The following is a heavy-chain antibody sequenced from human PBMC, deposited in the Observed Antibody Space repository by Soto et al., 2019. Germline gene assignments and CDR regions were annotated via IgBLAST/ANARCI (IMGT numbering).Heavy chain of an antibody. CDR1: GYTFTTYG. V-gene: IGHV1-18*01. Sequence: QVQLVQSGAEVKEPGASVKVSCKASGYTFTTYGISWVRQAPGQGLEWMGWISAYNGNTNYAQESQGRVTMAADASPSSAYMELRSLCCDDPAVYDCARGGYYDDWGQGTLVTVSS. CDR3: ARGGYYDD. J-gene: IGHJ4*02. D-gene: IGHD3-10*01. CDR2: ISAYNGNT.